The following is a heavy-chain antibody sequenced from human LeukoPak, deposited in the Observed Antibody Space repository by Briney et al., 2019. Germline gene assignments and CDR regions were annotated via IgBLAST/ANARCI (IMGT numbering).Heavy chain of an antibody. CDR2: IYYSGST. J-gene: IGHJ6*02. V-gene: IGHV4-59*01. CDR3: ARRVATVTTSGTYYYYGMDV. D-gene: IGHD4-17*01. CDR1: GGSISSYY. Sequence: SETLSLTCTVSGGSISSYYWSWIRQPPGKGLEWIGYIYYSGSTNYNPSLESRVTISVDTSKNQFSLKLTSVTPADTAMYYCARRVATVTTSGTYYYYGMDVWGQGTAVTVSS.